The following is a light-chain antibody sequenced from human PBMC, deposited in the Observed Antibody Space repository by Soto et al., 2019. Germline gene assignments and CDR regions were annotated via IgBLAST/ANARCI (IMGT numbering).Light chain of an antibody. CDR3: QHYHSQSIT. V-gene: IGKV1-5*01. CDR1: ENIFKF. J-gene: IGKJ4*01. Sequence: DILLIQSPATLSASVGDRITITCRASENIFKFLAWYQQRSGSAPNLLIYAASDLEKGVPSRVSGSGSGTEFTLTIDNLQPNDSATYFCQHYHSQSITFGGGTQVDVK. CDR2: AAS.